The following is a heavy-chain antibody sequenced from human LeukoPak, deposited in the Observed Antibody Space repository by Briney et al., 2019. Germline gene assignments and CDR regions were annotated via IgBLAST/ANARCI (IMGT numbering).Heavy chain of an antibody. J-gene: IGHJ4*02. CDR2: ISGSGGST. V-gene: IGHV3-23*01. CDR3: AKYGGYPLLVGN. Sequence: GGSLRLSCAASGFTFSSYAMRWVRQAPGKGLVWVSAISGSGGSTYYADPVKGRFTISRDNSKNTLYLQMNSLRAEHTAVYYCAKYGGYPLLVGNWGQGTLVTVSS. D-gene: IGHD5-12*01. CDR1: GFTFSSYA.